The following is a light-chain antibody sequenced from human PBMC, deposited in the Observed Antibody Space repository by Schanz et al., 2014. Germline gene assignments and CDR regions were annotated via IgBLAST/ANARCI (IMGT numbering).Light chain of an antibody. Sequence: EIVLTQSPDTLSLSPGERATLSCRASQSVSSYLGWYQQKPGQAPRLLIYGASRRATGIPDRFSGSGSGTDFTLTISGLQSEDFAMYYCQQYNEWPRTFGQGTRVEIK. CDR1: QSVSSY. J-gene: IGKJ1*01. CDR3: QQYNEWPRT. V-gene: IGKV3D-15*01. CDR2: GAS.